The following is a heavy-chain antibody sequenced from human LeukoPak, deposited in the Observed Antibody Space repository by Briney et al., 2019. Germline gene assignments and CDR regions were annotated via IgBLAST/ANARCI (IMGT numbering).Heavy chain of an antibody. Sequence: PGGSLRLSCAASGFTFSSYWMSWVRQAPGKGLEWVGRIKSKTDGGTTDYAAPVKGRFTISRDDSKNTLYLQMNSLKTEDTAVYYCTTDLVKEDGYNLSDAFDIWGQGTMVTVSS. D-gene: IGHD5-24*01. CDR2: IKSKTDGGTT. J-gene: IGHJ3*02. CDR1: GFTFSSYW. V-gene: IGHV3-15*01. CDR3: TTDLVKEDGYNLSDAFDI.